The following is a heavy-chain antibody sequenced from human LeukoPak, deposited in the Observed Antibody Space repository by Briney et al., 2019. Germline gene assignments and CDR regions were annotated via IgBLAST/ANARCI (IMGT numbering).Heavy chain of an antibody. CDR1: GFTFSSYA. Sequence: GGSLRLSCAASGFTFSSYAMSWVRQAPGKGLEWVANIYQDGTEKYYMDSVRGRFTISRDNAKNLLYLQMNSLRDEDTAVYYCASERPSSSWYDYWGQGTLVTVSS. CDR3: ASERPSSSWYDY. D-gene: IGHD6-13*01. J-gene: IGHJ4*02. V-gene: IGHV3-7*01. CDR2: IYQDGTEK.